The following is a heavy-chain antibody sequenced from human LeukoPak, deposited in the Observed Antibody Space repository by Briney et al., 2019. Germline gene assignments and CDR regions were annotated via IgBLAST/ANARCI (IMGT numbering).Heavy chain of an antibody. CDR2: IYPGDSDT. J-gene: IGHJ4*02. CDR3: ARGGGEMATIGDY. Sequence: GESLKIPCEGSGYSFSSYWIGWVRQMPGKGLEWMGIIYPGDSDTKYSPSFQGQVTISADKSISTAYLQWSSLKASDTATYFCARGGGEMATIGDYWGQGTQVTVSS. V-gene: IGHV5-51*01. D-gene: IGHD5-24*01. CDR1: GYSFSSYW.